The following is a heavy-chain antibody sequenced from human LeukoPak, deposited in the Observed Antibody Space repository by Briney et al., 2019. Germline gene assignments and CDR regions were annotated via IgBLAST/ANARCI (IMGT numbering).Heavy chain of an antibody. Sequence: GGSLRLSCAASGFTFSSYSMNWVRQAPGKGLEWVATITYDGSSEYYADSVKDRFTVSRDNSKNTLYLQMSSLKTEDTAVYYCAKRGDGGHKSLEYWGQGTLVIVSS. J-gene: IGHJ4*02. CDR1: GFTFSSYS. CDR2: ITYDGSSE. CDR3: AKRGDGGHKSLEY. V-gene: IGHV3-30*18. D-gene: IGHD3-16*01.